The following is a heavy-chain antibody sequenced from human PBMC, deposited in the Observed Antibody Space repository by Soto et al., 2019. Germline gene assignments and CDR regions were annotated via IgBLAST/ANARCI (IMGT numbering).Heavy chain of an antibody. J-gene: IGHJ6*02. CDR1: GYTFTSYC. CDR2: IYPGDSDT. CDR3: ARLKAAAGTEFYSGMDV. Sequence: PGESLKISCKVSGYTFTSYCIGWVRQMPGKGLEWVGIIYPGDSDTRYSPSSQGHVTFSADKSISTAYLQWSSLKASDTAMYYCARLKAAAGTEFYSGMDVWGQGNTVTVS. V-gene: IGHV5-51*01. D-gene: IGHD6-13*01.